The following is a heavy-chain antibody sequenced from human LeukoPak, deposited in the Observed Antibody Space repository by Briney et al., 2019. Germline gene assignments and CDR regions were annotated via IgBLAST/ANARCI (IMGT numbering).Heavy chain of an antibody. Sequence: GASVKVSCKTSGYTFTNYGVSWVRQAPGQGLEWMGWISAHNGDTNYAQKLQGRVTMTTDTSTSTVYMELRSLRSDDTAVYYCARGLYDILTGYADYWGQGTLVTVSS. CDR1: GYTFTNYG. V-gene: IGHV1-18*01. D-gene: IGHD3-9*01. CDR3: ARGLYDILTGYADY. CDR2: ISAHNGDT. J-gene: IGHJ4*02.